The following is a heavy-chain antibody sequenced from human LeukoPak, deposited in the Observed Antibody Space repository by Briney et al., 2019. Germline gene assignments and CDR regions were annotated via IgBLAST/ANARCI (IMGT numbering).Heavy chain of an antibody. CDR1: GFTFSRFA. Sequence: PGGSLRLSCAASGFTFSRFAMHWVRQAPGKGLEWVAIISYDGSNKYYADSVKGRFTISRDNSKNTLYLQMNSLRAEDTAVYYCAREDEDIVVVVAANRNSHFDYWGQGTLVTVSS. V-gene: IGHV3-30*04. CDR2: ISYDGSNK. J-gene: IGHJ4*02. CDR3: AREDEDIVVVVAANRNSHFDY. D-gene: IGHD2-15*01.